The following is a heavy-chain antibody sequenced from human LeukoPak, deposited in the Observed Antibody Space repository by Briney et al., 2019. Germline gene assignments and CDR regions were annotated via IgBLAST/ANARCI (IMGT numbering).Heavy chain of an antibody. Sequence: SVKVSCKASGGTFSSYTISWVRQAPGQGLGWMGRIIPIFGTANYAQKFQGRVTITTDESTSTAYMELSSLRSEDTAVYYCARDLSSSWYGGLFYYWGQGTLVTVSS. V-gene: IGHV1-69*05. J-gene: IGHJ4*02. CDR2: IIPIFGTA. D-gene: IGHD6-13*01. CDR3: ARDLSSSWYGGLFYY. CDR1: GGTFSSYT.